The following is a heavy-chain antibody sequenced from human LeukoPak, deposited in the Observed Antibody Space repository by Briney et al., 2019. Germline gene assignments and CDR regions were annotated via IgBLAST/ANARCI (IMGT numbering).Heavy chain of an antibody. Sequence: GRSLRLSCAASGFTFRVYAMHWVRQAPGKGLVWVGVISYDGSNKYYADSVKGRFTISTDNSKNTLYLQMNSLRAEDTAVYYCARGVGYSYGEIDYWGQGTLVTVSS. V-gene: IGHV3-30*04. D-gene: IGHD5-18*01. CDR2: ISYDGSNK. CDR3: ARGVGYSYGEIDY. CDR1: GFTFRVYA. J-gene: IGHJ4*02.